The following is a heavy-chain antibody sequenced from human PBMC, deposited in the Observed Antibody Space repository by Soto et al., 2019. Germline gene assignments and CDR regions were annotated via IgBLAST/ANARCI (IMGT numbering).Heavy chain of an antibody. D-gene: IGHD4-17*01. CDR3: ARRYGASFDY. V-gene: IGHV4-30-2*02. CDR2: IYHSGST. Sequence: SETLSLTCAVSGGSISSGGYSWSWIRQPPGKGLEWIGYIYHSGSTNYNPSLKSRVTISVDTSKNQFSLKLSSVTAADTAVYYCARRYGASFDYWGQGTLVTVSS. CDR1: GGSISSGGYS. J-gene: IGHJ4*02.